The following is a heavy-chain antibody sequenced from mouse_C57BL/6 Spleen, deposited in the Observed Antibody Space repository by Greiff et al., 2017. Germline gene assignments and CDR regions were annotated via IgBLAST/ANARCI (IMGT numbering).Heavy chain of an antibody. Sequence: VQLQQSGAELVKPGASVKLSCKASGYTFTEYTIHWVKQRSGQGLEWIGWFYPGSGSIKYNEKFKDKATLTADKSSSTVYMELSRLTSEDSAVYFGARHEVGYGSRRYYFDYWGQGTTLTVSS. CDR2: FYPGSGSI. CDR1: GYTFTEYT. J-gene: IGHJ2*01. D-gene: IGHD1-1*01. CDR3: ARHEVGYGSRRYYFDY. V-gene: IGHV1-62-2*01.